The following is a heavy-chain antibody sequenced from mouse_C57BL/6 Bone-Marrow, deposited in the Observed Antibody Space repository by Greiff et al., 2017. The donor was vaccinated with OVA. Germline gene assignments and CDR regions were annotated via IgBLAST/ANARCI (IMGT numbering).Heavy chain of an antibody. CDR1: GYTFTSYW. V-gene: IGHV1-50*01. J-gene: IGHJ3*01. Sequence: QVQLQQPGAELVKPGASVKLSCKASGYTFTSYWMQWVKQRPGQGLEWIGEIDPSDSYTNYNQKFKGKATLTVDTSSSTAYMQLSSLTSEDSAVYYCARYDDGYYHAWFAYWGQGTLVTVSA. D-gene: IGHD2-3*01. CDR3: ARYDDGYYHAWFAY. CDR2: IDPSDSYT.